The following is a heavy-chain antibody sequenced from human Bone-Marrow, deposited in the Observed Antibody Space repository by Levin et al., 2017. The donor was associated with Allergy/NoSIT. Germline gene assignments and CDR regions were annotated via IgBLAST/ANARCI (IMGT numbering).Heavy chain of an antibody. D-gene: IGHD4-23*01. CDR1: GGSISTYY. CDR2: IYYSGST. J-gene: IGHJ6*03. Sequence: SETLSLTCTVSGGSISTYYWSWIRQPPEKRLEWIGYIYYSGSTQYNPSLKSRVTLLVDTSKNLFSLKLSSVTAADSAVYFCARAIPSGGNSYYYYYMDVWGKGTTVTVSS. CDR3: ARAIPSGGNSYYYYYMDV. V-gene: IGHV4-59*01.